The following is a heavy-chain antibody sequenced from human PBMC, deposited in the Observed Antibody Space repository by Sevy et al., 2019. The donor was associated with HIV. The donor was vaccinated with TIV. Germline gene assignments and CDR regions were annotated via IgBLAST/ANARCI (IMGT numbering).Heavy chain of an antibody. V-gene: IGHV6-1*01. Sequence: SQTLSLTCAISGDSVSSNSAARNWIRQSPSRGLEWLGRTYYRSKWYNDYAVSVKSRITINPDTSKNQFSLQLNSVTPEDTAVYYCARGVIVLRFLEWLSETYYYYYYMDVWGKGTTVTVSS. D-gene: IGHD3-3*01. J-gene: IGHJ6*03. CDR1: GDSVSSNSAA. CDR3: ARGVIVLRFLEWLSETYYYYYYMDV. CDR2: TYYRSKWYN.